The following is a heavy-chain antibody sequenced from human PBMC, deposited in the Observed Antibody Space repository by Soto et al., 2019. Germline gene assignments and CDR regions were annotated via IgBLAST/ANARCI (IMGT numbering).Heavy chain of an antibody. V-gene: IGHV1-18*01. CDR2: ISAYNGNT. CDR1: GYTFTSYG. Sequence: QVQLVQSGAEVKKPGASVKVSCKASGYTFTSYGISWVRQAPGQGLEWMGWISAYNGNTNYAQKLQGRGTMTTDTATSTAYMELRSLRSDDPAVYYCARVFHPSGGERSLPYFDYWGQGTLVTVSS. CDR3: ARVFHPSGGERSLPYFDY. J-gene: IGHJ4*02. D-gene: IGHD1-1*01.